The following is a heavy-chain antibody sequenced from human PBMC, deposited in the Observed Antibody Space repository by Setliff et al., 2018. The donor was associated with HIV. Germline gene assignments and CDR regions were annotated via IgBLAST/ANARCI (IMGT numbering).Heavy chain of an antibody. CDR1: GFTFNNYA. CDR2: VSGSKI. Sequence: GGSLRLSCAASGFTFNNYALSWVRRAPGKGLEWLSVVSGSKILYVDSVKGRLTISRDNSKNSLYLQMDSLRSEDTAVYYCAKDRLFPRYWGLGTLVTVSS. J-gene: IGHJ4*02. D-gene: IGHD2-21*01. V-gene: IGHV3-23*01. CDR3: AKDRLFPRY.